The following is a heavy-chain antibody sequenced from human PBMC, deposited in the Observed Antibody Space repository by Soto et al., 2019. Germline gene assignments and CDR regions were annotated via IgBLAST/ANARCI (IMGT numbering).Heavy chain of an antibody. V-gene: IGHV3-23*01. CDR3: ATYSSGWYGGYYFDY. D-gene: IGHD6-19*01. CDR1: GFTFSSYA. J-gene: IGHJ4*02. Sequence: EVQLLESGGGLVQPGGSLRLSCAASGFTFSSYAMSWVRQAPGKGLEWVSAISGSGGSTYYADSVKGRFTISRDNSKNTLYLHMNSLRAEDTAVYYCATYSSGWYGGYYFDYWGQGTLVTVSS. CDR2: ISGSGGST.